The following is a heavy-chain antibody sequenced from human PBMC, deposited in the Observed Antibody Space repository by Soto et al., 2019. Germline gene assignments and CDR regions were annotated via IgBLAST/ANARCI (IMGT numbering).Heavy chain of an antibody. CDR2: IKPDESEK. Sequence: EVQLVESGRGLVQPGGSLRLSCTASGFTFSDSWMTWVRQAPGKGLEWVARIKPDESEKKYADSVKGRFSISRDNAKNSMYLQMDSLRGEDTAVYYCVRGGSNYASWGQGTLVTVSS. D-gene: IGHD4-4*01. J-gene: IGHJ5*02. V-gene: IGHV3-7*01. CDR3: VRGGSNYAS. CDR1: GFTFSDSW.